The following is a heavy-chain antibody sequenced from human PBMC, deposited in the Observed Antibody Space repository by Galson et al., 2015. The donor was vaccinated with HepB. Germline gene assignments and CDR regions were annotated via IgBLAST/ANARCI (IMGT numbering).Heavy chain of an antibody. CDR3: ARHVSGYYYGSGGYWFDY. D-gene: IGHD3-10*01. V-gene: IGHV3-21*01. CDR1: GFTFGSYS. Sequence: ALRLSGAASGFTFGSYSMNWVRQAPGEGLEWVSSISSSSSYIYYADSVKGRFTISRDNAKNSLYLQMNSRRAEDTAVYYCARHVSGYYYGSGGYWFDYWGQGTLATVSS. J-gene: IGHJ4*02. CDR2: ISSSSSYI.